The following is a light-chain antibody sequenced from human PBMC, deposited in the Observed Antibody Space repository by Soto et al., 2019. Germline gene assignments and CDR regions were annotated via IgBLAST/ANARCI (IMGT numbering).Light chain of an antibody. CDR3: QQYGSTYT. CDR2: GAS. V-gene: IGKV3-20*01. CDR1: QSVSSSY. Sequence: EIVLTQSPGTLSLSPGERATLSCRASQSVSSSYLAWYQQKPGQAPRLLIYGASSRATGIPDRFSGSGSGTVFTLTISRLEAEDLAVYYCQQYGSTYTFGQGTKLEIK. J-gene: IGKJ2*01.